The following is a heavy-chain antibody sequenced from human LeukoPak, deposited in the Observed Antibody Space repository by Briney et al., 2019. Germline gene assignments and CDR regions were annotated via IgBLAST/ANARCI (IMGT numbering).Heavy chain of an antibody. V-gene: IGHV4-38-2*01. CDR3: ARVSARGGYGDDYFDY. CDR2: IHHSERA. Sequence: SETLSLTCAVYGGSFSDYYWGWIRQPPGKGLEWIGSIHHSERAYYNPSLKSRVSISVDPSKNHFSLRVMSVTAAETAVYFCARVSARGGYGDDYFDYWGQGTLVTVSS. D-gene: IGHD4-17*01. J-gene: IGHJ4*02. CDR1: GGSFSDYY.